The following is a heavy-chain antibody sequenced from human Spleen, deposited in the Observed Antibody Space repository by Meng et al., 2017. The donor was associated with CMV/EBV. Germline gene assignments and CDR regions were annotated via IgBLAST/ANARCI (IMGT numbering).Heavy chain of an antibody. J-gene: IGHJ4*02. D-gene: IGHD3-10*01. CDR2: IYYSGST. Sequence: TVSGGSSNSGAYYWNWIRQHPGKGLEWIGYIYYSGSTSYNPSLKSRLTVSVDTSNNRFSLKMSSVTAADTAVYYCARVRSGGWHFDYWGRGTLVTVSS. CDR1: GGSSNSGAYY. CDR3: ARVRSGGWHFDY. V-gene: IGHV4-31*03.